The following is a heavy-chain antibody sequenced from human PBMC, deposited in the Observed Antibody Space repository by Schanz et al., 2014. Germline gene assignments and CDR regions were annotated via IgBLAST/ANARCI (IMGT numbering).Heavy chain of an antibody. D-gene: IGHD4-17*01. CDR2: ISPYNGNT. Sequence: QVRLVQSGAELKMPGATVKVSCETSGYTFTNYGVSWVRQAPGQGLEWVAWISPYNGNTAYAQNLKGRVRMTTDTSTATAYMELRSLTSDDTAVYYCARATTAWPFDLWGQGTLVTVSS. CDR3: ARATTAWPFDL. V-gene: IGHV1-18*01. CDR1: GYTFTNYG. J-gene: IGHJ4*02.